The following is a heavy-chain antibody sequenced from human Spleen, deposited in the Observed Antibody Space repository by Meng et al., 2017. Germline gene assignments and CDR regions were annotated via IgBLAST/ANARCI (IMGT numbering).Heavy chain of an antibody. Sequence: QVQLGQSGAEVKKPVASVKVSCKASRYTFSDYALHWVRQGPGQRLEWMGLLNPRNGNTKYSQKFQGRVTISRDTSASTSYMDLSSLRSEDTAVYYCARGRTYSGSYSDYWGQGTLVTVSS. CDR1: RYTFSDYA. J-gene: IGHJ4*02. D-gene: IGHD1-26*01. CDR2: LNPRNGNT. V-gene: IGHV1-3*01. CDR3: ARGRTYSGSYSDY.